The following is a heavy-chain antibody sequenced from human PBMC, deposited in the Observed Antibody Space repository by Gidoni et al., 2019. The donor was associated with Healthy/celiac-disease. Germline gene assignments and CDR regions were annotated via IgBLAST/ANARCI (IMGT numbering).Heavy chain of an antibody. Sequence: QVQLVQSGAEVKKPGSSVQVSCKASGGTFSSSAISWVRQAPGQGLEWMGGIIPIFGTANYAQKFQGRVTITADESTSTAYMELSSLRSEDTAVYYCARDPTRGYSYGLDGFDYWGQGTLVTVSS. CDR3: ARDPTRGYSYGLDGFDY. D-gene: IGHD5-18*01. J-gene: IGHJ4*02. CDR1: GGTFSSSA. V-gene: IGHV1-69*01. CDR2: IIPIFGTA.